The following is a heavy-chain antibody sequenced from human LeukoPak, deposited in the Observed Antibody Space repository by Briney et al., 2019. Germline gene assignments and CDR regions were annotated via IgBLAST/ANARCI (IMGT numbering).Heavy chain of an antibody. J-gene: IGHJ4*02. CDR2: ISGSGGST. V-gene: IGHV3-23*01. D-gene: IGHD3-9*01. CDR3: AKMPAHYDIEFYYFDY. CDR1: GFTFSSYA. Sequence: GGSLRLSCAASGFTFSSYAMSWVRQAPGKGLEWVSAISGSGGSTYYADSVKGRFTISRDNSKNTLYLQMNSLRAEDTAVYYCAKMPAHYDIEFYYFDYRGQGTLVTVSS.